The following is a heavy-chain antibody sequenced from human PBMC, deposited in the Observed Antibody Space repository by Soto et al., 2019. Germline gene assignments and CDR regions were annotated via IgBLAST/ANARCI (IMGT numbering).Heavy chain of an antibody. CDR2: ISSSSSYI. J-gene: IGHJ6*02. Sequence: GGSLRLSCAASGFTFSSYSMNWVRQAPGKGLEWVSSISSSSSYIYYADSVKGRFTISRDNAKNSLYLQMNSLRAEDTAVYYCARSPEVGATTYYYYYGMDVWGQGTTVTVSS. CDR3: ARSPEVGATTYYYYYGMDV. CDR1: GFTFSSYS. D-gene: IGHD1-26*01. V-gene: IGHV3-21*01.